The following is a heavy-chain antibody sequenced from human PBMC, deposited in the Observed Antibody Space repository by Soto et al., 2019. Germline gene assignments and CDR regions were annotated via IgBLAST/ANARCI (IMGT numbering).Heavy chain of an antibody. CDR3: AHAYGGRSLY. CDR2: IYWDDSK. J-gene: IGHJ4*02. Sequence: QITLKESGPTLVKPTQTLTLTCTFSGFSLTTDRVGVGWIRQPPGEALEWLPVIYWDDSKTYRPSLESRLTITKDTDKNHVALTMTNMDSLDTATYYCAHAYGGRSLYWGQGTLVTVSS. D-gene: IGHD1-26*01. V-gene: IGHV2-5*02. CDR1: GFSLTTDRVG.